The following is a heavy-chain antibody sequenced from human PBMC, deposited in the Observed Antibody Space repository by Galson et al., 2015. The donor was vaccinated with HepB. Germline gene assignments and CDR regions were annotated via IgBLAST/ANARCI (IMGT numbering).Heavy chain of an antibody. CDR3: ARDWAGWMAAPLLYGMDV. CDR2: ISPIFGTA. D-gene: IGHD5-24*01. J-gene: IGHJ6*02. V-gene: IGHV1-69*13. CDR1: GGTFRSYV. Sequence: SVKVSCKASGGTFRSYVISWVRQAPGQGLEWMGGISPIFGTANYAQKFQGRVTIIADQSTSTAYMELSSLRSEDTAVYYCARDWAGWMAAPLLYGMDVWGQGTTVTVSS.